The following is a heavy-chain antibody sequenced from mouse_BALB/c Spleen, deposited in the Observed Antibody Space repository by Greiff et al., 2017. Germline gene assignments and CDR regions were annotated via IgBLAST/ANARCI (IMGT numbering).Heavy chain of an antibody. CDR2: INPSNGGT. CDR3: TRSPYYGSSFWFAY. J-gene: IGHJ3*01. CDR1: GYTFTSYY. D-gene: IGHD1-1*01. Sequence: VKLQQPGAELVKPGASVKLSCKASGYTFTSYYMYWVKQRPGQGLEWIGGINPSNGGTNFNEKFKSKATLTVDKSSSTAYMQLSSLTSEDSAVYYCTRSPYYGSSFWFAYWGQGTLVTVSA. V-gene: IGHV1S81*02.